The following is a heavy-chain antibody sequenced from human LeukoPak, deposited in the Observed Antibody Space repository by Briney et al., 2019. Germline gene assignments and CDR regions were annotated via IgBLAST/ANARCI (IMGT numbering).Heavy chain of an antibody. J-gene: IGHJ4*02. CDR3: AKDRAQQLVLDF. V-gene: IGHV3-74*03. Sequence: PGGSLRLSCAASGFTFSSYWMHWVRQAPGKGLVWVSRINSDGSSITYADSVRGRFTISRDNAKKTLYLQMNSLRAEDTAVYYCAKDRAQQLVLDFWGQGTLVTVSS. CDR1: GFTFSSYW. CDR2: INSDGSSI. D-gene: IGHD6-13*01.